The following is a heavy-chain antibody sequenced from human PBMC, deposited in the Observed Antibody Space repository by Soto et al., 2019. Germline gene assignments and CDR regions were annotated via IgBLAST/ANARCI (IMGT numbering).Heavy chain of an antibody. CDR3: ARDIDWAFDN. J-gene: IGHJ4*02. Sequence: GGSLRLSCVASGFTFSSYSMVWVRQAPGKGLEWVSYIFTTGTTIYYADSVKGRFTVSRDNAKNSLFLLLNSLRAEDTAVYYCARDIDWAFDNWGQGT. V-gene: IGHV3-48*03. D-gene: IGHD3-9*01. CDR2: IFTTGTTI. CDR1: GFTFSSYS.